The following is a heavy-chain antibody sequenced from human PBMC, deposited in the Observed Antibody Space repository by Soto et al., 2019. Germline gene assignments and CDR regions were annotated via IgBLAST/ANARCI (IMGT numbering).Heavy chain of an antibody. D-gene: IGHD3-10*01. CDR1: GSTFNSYA. J-gene: IGHJ4*02. Sequence: EVQLLESGEAWVQPGGSLRLSCEGPGSTFNSYAMTWVRQAQGKGREWFSPISGSGGTTYYANPVKGRFTISRDQSKDTLYLQMNSLRAEDTAIYYCAKDRHYGSGTYSDSYLDYWGQGTLVTVSS. CDR2: ISGSGGTT. CDR3: AKDRHYGSGTYSDSYLDY. V-gene: IGHV3-23*01.